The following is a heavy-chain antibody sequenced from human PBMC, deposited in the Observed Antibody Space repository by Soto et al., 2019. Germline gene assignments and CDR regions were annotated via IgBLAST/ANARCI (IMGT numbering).Heavy chain of an antibody. Sequence: EVQLVESGGGLIQPGGSLRLSCAVSGFTVSNNYMSWVRQAPGKGLEGVSVIYSGGYTAYGDSVKGRFTISRDNSKHTLFLQMKRASAADAGVFYGGRPPGGGGFWGQGTLVTVSS. D-gene: IGHD3-10*01. CDR2: IYSGGYT. J-gene: IGHJ4*02. V-gene: IGHV3-53*01. CDR3: GRPPGGGGF. CDR1: GFTVSNNY.